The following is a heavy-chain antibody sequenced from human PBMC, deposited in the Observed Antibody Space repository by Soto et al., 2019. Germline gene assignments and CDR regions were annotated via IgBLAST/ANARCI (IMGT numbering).Heavy chain of an antibody. CDR2: ISSSSSYT. D-gene: IGHD3-3*01. CDR1: GFTFSDYY. CDR3: ARDKVSYDFWSGYYTGNNYYYYGMDV. J-gene: IGHJ6*02. V-gene: IGHV3-11*06. Sequence: VQLLESGGGLVQPGGSLRLSCAASGFTFSDYYMSWIRQAPGKGLEWVSYISSSSSYTNYADSVKGRFTISRDNAKNSLYLQMNSLRAEDTAVYYCARDKVSYDFWSGYYTGNNYYYYGMDVWGQGTTVTVSS.